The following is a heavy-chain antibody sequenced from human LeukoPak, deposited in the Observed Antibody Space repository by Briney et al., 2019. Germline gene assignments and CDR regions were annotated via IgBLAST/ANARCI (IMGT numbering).Heavy chain of an antibody. CDR3: ARDRSSTTGGLFDY. CDR2: IYYSGST. Sequence: SETLSLTCTVSGGSISSYYWSWIRQPPGKGLEWIGYIYYSGSTNYNPSLKSRATISVDTSKNQFSLKLSSVTAADTAVYYCARDRSSTTGGLFDYRGQGTLVTVSS. V-gene: IGHV4-59*12. CDR1: GGSISSYY. J-gene: IGHJ4*02. D-gene: IGHD2-2*01.